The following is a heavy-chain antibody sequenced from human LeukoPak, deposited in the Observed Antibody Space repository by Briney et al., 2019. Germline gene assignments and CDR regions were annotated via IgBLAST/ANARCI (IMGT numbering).Heavy chain of an antibody. D-gene: IGHD1-1*01. J-gene: IGHJ3*02. CDR2: IVGRGDST. V-gene: IGHV3-23*01. CDR3: AKNWNDGSPDAFDI. CDR1: GFTFSNYA. Sequence: PGGSLRLSCAASGFTFSNYALSWVRQAPGKGLEWVSGIVGRGDSTYNAGSVRGRFTISRDNSKNTRYLQMNSLRADDTAVYYCAKNWNDGSPDAFDIWGQGTMVTVSS.